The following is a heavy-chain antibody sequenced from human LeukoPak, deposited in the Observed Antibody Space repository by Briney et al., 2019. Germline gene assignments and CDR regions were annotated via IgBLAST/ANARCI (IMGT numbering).Heavy chain of an antibody. CDR1: GGTFSSYA. J-gene: IGHJ4*02. CDR3: ARDGGGTVMFDY. Sequence: GASVKVSCKASGGTFSSYAISWVRQAPGQGLEWMGGIIPTFGTANYAQKFQGRVTITADESTSTAYMELSSLRSEDTAVYYCARDGGGTVMFDYWGQGTLVTVSS. CDR2: IIPTFGTA. D-gene: IGHD1-1*01. V-gene: IGHV1-69*01.